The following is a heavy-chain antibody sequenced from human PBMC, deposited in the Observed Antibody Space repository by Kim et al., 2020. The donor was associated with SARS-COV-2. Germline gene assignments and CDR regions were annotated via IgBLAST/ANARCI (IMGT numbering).Heavy chain of an antibody. Sequence: YADSVKGRFTSSRDNSKNTRYLQMSSLRAEDTAVYYCVKDLRVLYSAFDYWGQGTLVTVSS. V-gene: IGHV3-64D*09. D-gene: IGHD2-21*01. CDR3: VKDLRVLYSAFDY. J-gene: IGHJ4*02.